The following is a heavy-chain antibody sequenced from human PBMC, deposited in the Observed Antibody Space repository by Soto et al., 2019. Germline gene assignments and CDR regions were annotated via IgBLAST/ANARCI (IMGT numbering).Heavy chain of an antibody. CDR2: ISGSGGST. CDR1: GFTFSSYA. V-gene: IGHV3-23*01. J-gene: IGHJ4*02. CDR3: AKVLKQQLVRGTLSY. D-gene: IGHD6-13*01. Sequence: EVQLLESGGGLVQPGGSLRLSCAASGFTFSSYAMSWVRQAPGKGLEWVSAISGSGGSTYYADSVKGRFTISSDNSKNTLYLQMNSLRAEDTAVYYCAKVLKQQLVRGTLSYWCQGTLVTVSS.